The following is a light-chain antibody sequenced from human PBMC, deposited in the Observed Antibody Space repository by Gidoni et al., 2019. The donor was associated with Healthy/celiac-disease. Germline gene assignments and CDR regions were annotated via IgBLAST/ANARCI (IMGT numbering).Light chain of an antibody. Sequence: DIVMTQSPLSLPVTPGEPASISCRSSQSLLHSNGYNYLDWYLQKPGQSPQLLIYLGSNRASGVPDRFSGSGSGTDFTLTISRVEAEDVGVYYCMQALHTLWTFGQGTKVEIK. CDR3: MQALHTLWT. V-gene: IGKV2-28*01. J-gene: IGKJ1*01. CDR2: LGS. CDR1: QSLLHSNGYNY.